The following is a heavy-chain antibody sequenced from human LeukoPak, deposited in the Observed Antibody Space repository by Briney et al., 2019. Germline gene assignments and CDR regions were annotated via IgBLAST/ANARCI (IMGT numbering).Heavy chain of an antibody. J-gene: IGHJ4*02. CDR3: VRQDGSRPM. D-gene: IGHD1-1*01. V-gene: IGHV4-39*01. CDR1: GDSISSTNNY. CDR2: IYYSGST. Sequence: SETLPLMCTVSGDSISSTNNYWAWIRQPPGTGLEWIGNIYYSGSTYYNPSLKSRVTLSVDTSKNQFSLKWSSVTAADTAVYYCVRQDGSRPMWGQGSLVTVSS.